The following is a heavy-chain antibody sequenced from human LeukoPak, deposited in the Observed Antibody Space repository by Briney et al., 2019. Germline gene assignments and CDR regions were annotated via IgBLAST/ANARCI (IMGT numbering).Heavy chain of an antibody. CDR2: INRDGSST. J-gene: IGHJ4*02. CDR1: GFTFSRNA. CDR3: ARDPRGGTLDY. Sequence: GGSLRLSCAASGFTFSRNAMTWVRQAPGKGLVWVSRINRDGSSTSYADSVKGRFTISRDNAKNTLYLQMNSLRAEDTAVYYCARDPRGGTLDYWGQGTLVTVSS. V-gene: IGHV3-74*01. D-gene: IGHD3-10*01.